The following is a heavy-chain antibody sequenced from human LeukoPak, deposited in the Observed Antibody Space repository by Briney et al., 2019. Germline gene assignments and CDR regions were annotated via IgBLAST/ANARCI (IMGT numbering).Heavy chain of an antibody. CDR3: AKRGDGGAWYDY. J-gene: IGHJ4*02. D-gene: IGHD6-19*01. CDR1: GFTFNSYW. CDR2: ISSDGSNT. V-gene: IGHV3-74*01. Sequence: HSGGSLRLSCAVSGFTFNSYWMAWVRQAPGKGLVWVSRISSDGSNTAYADSVKGRFTISRDNAKNTLYLQMSSLRAEDTAVYYCAKRGDGGAWYDYWGQGTLVIVSS.